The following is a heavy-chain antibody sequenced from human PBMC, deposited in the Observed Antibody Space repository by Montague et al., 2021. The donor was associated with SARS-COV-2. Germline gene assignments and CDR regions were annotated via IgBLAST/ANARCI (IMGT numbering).Heavy chain of an antibody. D-gene: IGHD3-22*01. CDR1: GGSISNYY. J-gene: IGHJ6*02. CDR2: IYYSGST. Sequence: SETLSLTCTVYGGSISNYYWRWIRQPPGRGLEWIGYIYYSGSTDYSSSLKSRVTISLDTSTNQFYLKVTSVTAADTAVYYCARGGGYYNCGLGVWGPGTTVTVSS. V-gene: IGHV4-59*01. CDR3: ARGGGYYNCGLGV.